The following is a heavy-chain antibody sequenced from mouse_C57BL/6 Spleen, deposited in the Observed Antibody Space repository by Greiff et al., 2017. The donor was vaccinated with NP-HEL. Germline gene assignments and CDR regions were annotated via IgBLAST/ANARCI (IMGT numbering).Heavy chain of an antibody. D-gene: IGHD1-1*01. CDR1: GFTFSDYG. Sequence: EVQLVESGGGLVKPGGSLKLSCAASGFTFSDYGMHWVRQAPEKGLEWVAYISSGSSTIYYADTVKGRFTISRDNAKNTLFLQMTSLRSEDPAMYYCARNYGSSRFAYWGQGTLVTVSA. J-gene: IGHJ3*01. CDR3: ARNYGSSRFAY. V-gene: IGHV5-17*01. CDR2: ISSGSSTI.